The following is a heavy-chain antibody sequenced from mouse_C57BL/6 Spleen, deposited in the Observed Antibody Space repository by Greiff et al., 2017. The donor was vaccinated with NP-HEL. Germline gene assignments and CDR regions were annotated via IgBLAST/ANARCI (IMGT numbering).Heavy chain of an antibody. D-gene: IGHD1-1*01. CDR3: ARGYYYGSSSWFAY. Sequence: VKLVESGPGLVQPSQSLSITCTVSGFSFTSYGVHWVRQSPGKGLEWLGVIWSGGSTDYNAAFISRLSISKDNSKSQVFFKMNSLQADDTAIYYCARGYYYGSSSWFAYWGQGTLVTVSA. CDR2: IWSGGST. CDR1: GFSFTSYG. J-gene: IGHJ3*01. V-gene: IGHV2-2*01.